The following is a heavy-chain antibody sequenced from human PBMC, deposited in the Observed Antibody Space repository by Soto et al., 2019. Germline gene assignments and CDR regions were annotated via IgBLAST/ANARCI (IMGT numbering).Heavy chain of an antibody. D-gene: IGHD3-22*01. Sequence: PSETLSLTCTVFDGSISTYYWSWIRQPPGKGLEWIGYIYYSGSTTYNPSLKSRVTISVDTSKNQFSLKLSSVTAADTAVYYCARLLHDSSGYYYFDYWGPGTLVNVAS. CDR3: ARLLHDSSGYYYFDY. CDR2: IYYSGST. J-gene: IGHJ4*02. V-gene: IGHV4-59*01. CDR1: DGSISTYY.